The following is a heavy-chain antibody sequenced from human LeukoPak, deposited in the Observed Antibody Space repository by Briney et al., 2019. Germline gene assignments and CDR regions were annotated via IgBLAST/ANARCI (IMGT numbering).Heavy chain of an antibody. CDR3: AREGDVLRFLEWFDY. CDR1: GFTFSSYS. J-gene: IGHJ4*02. V-gene: IGHV3-48*01. Sequence: PGGSLRLSCAASGFTFSSYSMNWVRQAPGKGLEWVSYISSSSSTIYYADSVKGRFTISRDNAKNSLSLQMNSLRAEDTVVFYCAREGDVLRFLEWFDYLVQGTLVSVSS. CDR2: ISSSSSTI. D-gene: IGHD3-3*01.